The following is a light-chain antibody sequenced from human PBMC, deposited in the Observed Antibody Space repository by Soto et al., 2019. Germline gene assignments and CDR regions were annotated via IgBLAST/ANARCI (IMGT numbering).Light chain of an antibody. V-gene: IGKV3-20*01. J-gene: IGKJ1*01. CDR3: QQYCSSPRT. CDR1: QSVSSNF. CDR2: DES. Sequence: EMVLTQSADTLSLSQGQRATLSCRSSQSVSSNFLARYQQKPGQAPRLLIFDESISATGIPDRFRGSGSGTDFTFTISRLQPNDCAVYYCQQYCSSPRTFGHGTKVDIK.